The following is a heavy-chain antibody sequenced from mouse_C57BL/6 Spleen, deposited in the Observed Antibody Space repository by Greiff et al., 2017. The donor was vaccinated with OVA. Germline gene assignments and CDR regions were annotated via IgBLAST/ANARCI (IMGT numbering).Heavy chain of an antibody. V-gene: IGHV1-52*01. Sequence: QVQLKQPGAELVRPGSSVKLSCKASGYTFTSYWMHWVKQRPIQGLEWIGNIDPSDSETHYNQKFKDKATLTVDKSSSTAYMQLSSLTSEDSAVYYCARGGGSDYFDYWGQGTTLTVSS. D-gene: IGHD1-1*01. CDR1: GYTFTSYW. CDR3: ARGGGSDYFDY. CDR2: IDPSDSET. J-gene: IGHJ2*01.